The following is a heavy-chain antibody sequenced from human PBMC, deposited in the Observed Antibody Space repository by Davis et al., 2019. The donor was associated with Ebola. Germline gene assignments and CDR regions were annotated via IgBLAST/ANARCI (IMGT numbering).Heavy chain of an antibody. CDR3: ARVGYCSSTSCYSYDAFDI. V-gene: IGHV4-4*02. CDR2: IYHSGST. CDR1: GGSISSSNW. Sequence: PSETLSLTCAVSGGSISSSNWWSWVRQPPGKGLEWIGEIYHSGSTNYNPSVKSRVTISVDKSKNQFSLKLSSVTAADTAVYYCARVGYCSSTSCYSYDAFDIWGQGTMVTVSS. D-gene: IGHD2-2*02. J-gene: IGHJ3*02.